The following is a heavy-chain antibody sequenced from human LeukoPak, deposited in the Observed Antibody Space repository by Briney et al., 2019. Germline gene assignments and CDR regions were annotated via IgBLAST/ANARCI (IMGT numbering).Heavy chain of an antibody. D-gene: IGHD6-19*01. CDR3: ARAVALTLPYYYYGMDV. Sequence: ASVKVSCKASGYTFTGYYMHWVRQAPGQGLEWMGWINPNSGGTNYAQKFQGRVTMTRDTSISTAYMELSRLRSDDTAVYYCARAVALTLPYYYYGMDVWGQGTTVTVPS. CDR2: INPNSGGT. CDR1: GYTFTGYY. J-gene: IGHJ6*02. V-gene: IGHV1-2*02.